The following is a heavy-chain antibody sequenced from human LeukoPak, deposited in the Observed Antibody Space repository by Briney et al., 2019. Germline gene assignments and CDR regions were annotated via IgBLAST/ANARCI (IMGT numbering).Heavy chain of an antibody. J-gene: IGHJ6*02. D-gene: IGHD6-13*01. Sequence: GESLKISCEASGYTFINYWIAWVRQMPVKGLEWMGIIYPGDSDTRYSPSFQGQVTISADKSISTAYLQWSSLKASDSAMYYCARQSWPQKLYYYYYYGMDVWGQGTTVTVSS. CDR3: ARQSWPQKLYYYYYYGMDV. CDR2: IYPGDSDT. CDR1: GYTFINYW. V-gene: IGHV5-51*01.